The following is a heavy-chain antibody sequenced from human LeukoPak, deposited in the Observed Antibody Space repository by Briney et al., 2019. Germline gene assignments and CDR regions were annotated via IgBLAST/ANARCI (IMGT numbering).Heavy chain of an antibody. CDR2: ISASNDNT. J-gene: IGHJ4*02. Sequence: SVKVSCKASGYTFTSYDNSWERQAPAQGLEWMGWISASNDNTNYAHKLQGRVTLTTDTSTSTAYMALRSLRSDDTAVYYCARDYYDSSGTHFDYWGQGTLVTVSS. D-gene: IGHD3-22*01. CDR1: GYTFTSYD. V-gene: IGHV1-18*01. CDR3: ARDYYDSSGTHFDY.